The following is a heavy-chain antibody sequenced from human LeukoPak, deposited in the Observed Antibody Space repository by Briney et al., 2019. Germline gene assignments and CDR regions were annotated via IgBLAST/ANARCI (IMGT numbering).Heavy chain of an antibody. D-gene: IGHD6-19*01. J-gene: IGHJ4*02. CDR2: FDPEDGET. Sequence: ASVKVSCKVSGYTLTELSMHWVRQAPGKGLEWMGGFDPEDGETIYAQKFQGRVTMTEDTSTDTAYMELSSLRSEDTAVYYCATIGDSSGWYSPSVCWGQGTLVTVSS. V-gene: IGHV1-24*01. CDR1: GYTLTELS. CDR3: ATIGDSSGWYSPSVC.